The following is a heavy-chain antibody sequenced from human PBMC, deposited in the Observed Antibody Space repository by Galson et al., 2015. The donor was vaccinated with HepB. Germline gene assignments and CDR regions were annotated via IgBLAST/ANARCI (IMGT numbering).Heavy chain of an antibody. CDR1: GASINSVKYS. D-gene: IGHD1-1*01. CDR2: MYHHGTT. CDR3: ARHKGGHTTPFDD. V-gene: IGHV4-39*01. Sequence: SLTCSVSGASINSVKYSWGWIRQPPGKGLEWVGSMYHHGTTFYNPSLESRGTISGDTSKNQFSLNLRSVSAADTAVYYCARHKGGHTTPFDDWGPGTLVTVSS. J-gene: IGHJ4*02.